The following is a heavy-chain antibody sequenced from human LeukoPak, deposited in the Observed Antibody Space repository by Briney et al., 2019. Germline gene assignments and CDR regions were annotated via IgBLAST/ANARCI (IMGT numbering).Heavy chain of an antibody. Sequence: SETLSLTCTVSGGSISSSSYYWGWIRQPPGKGLEWIGSIHYSGSTYYNPSLKSRVTIFVDTSKNQFSLKLSSVTAADTAVYYCARHAYYYDSSGYLWLPAFDIWGRGTMVTVSS. CDR3: ARHAYYYDSSGYLWLPAFDI. CDR2: IHYSGST. CDR1: GGSISSSSYY. D-gene: IGHD3-22*01. J-gene: IGHJ3*02. V-gene: IGHV4-39*01.